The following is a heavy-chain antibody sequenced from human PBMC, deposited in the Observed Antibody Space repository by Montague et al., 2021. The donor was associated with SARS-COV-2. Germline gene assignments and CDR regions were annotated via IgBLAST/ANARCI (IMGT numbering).Heavy chain of an antibody. CDR1: GDSIRESH. D-gene: IGHD1-20*01. J-gene: IGHJ6*02. Sequence: SETLSLTCTVSGDSIRESHWSWIRQPPGKGLEWFGYIDNSGSTNXNPALESRVTLTVSASNNQFYLTLRSVTAADTAVYYCARLTGSRVYYYHYGLDVWGQGTTVTVSS. CDR3: ARLTGSRVYYYHYGLDV. CDR2: IDNSGST. V-gene: IGHV4-4*09.